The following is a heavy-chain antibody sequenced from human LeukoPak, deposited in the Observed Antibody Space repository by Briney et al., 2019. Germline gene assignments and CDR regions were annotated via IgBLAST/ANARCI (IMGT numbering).Heavy chain of an antibody. CDR1: GYTFTGYY. J-gene: IGHJ4*02. V-gene: IGHV1-2*02. CDR2: INPNSGGT. CDR3: ARGGAAAGMRTKNY. Sequence: ASVKVSCKASGYTFTGYYMHWVRQAPGQGLEWMGWINPNSGGTNYAQKFQGRVTMTRDTSISTAYMELSRLRSDGTAVYYCARGGAAAGMRTKNYWGQGTLVTVSS. D-gene: IGHD6-13*01.